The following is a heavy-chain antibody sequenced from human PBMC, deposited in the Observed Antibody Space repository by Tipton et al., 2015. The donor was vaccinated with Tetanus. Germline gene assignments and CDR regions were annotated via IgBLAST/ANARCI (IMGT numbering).Heavy chain of an antibody. CDR1: GFTFNSYA. D-gene: IGHD3-22*01. J-gene: IGHJ4*02. V-gene: IGHV3-23*01. CDR3: AKAWGAVVTLDY. CDR2: ILASGGST. Sequence: TASGFTFNSYAMSWVRQAPGKGLEWVSGILASGGSTYYADSVKGRFTMSRDNSKDTLSLQMNSLRADDTAGYYCAKAWGAVVTLDYWGQGTLFTVSS.